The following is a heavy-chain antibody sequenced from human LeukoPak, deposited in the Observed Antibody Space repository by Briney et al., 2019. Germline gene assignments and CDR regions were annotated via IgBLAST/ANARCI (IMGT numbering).Heavy chain of an antibody. CDR3: ARAGSSSYYYFDC. J-gene: IGHJ4*02. CDR2: ISGSGGST. V-gene: IGHV3-23*01. CDR1: GFTFSSYA. Sequence: GGSLRLSCAASGFTFSSYAMDWVRQAPGKGLEWVSGISGSGGSTYYADSVKGRFTISRDNSKNTLNLQMNSLRAEDTAVFFCARAGSSSYYYFDCWGQGTLVTVSS. D-gene: IGHD6-13*01.